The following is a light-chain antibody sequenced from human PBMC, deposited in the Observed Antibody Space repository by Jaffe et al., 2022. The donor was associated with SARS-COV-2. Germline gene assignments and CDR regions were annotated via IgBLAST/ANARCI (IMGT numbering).Light chain of an antibody. CDR2: AAS. CDR1: QDIGTS. J-gene: IGKJ1*01. V-gene: IGKV1-27*01. Sequence: DFQMTQSPSSLSASVGDRVTITCRASQDIGTSLAWYQQKAGKVPELLIYAASSLYSGVPSRFSGSGSGTHFTLTITSLQPEDVATYFCQKYNQAPWTFGQGTKVEI. CDR3: QKYNQAPWT.